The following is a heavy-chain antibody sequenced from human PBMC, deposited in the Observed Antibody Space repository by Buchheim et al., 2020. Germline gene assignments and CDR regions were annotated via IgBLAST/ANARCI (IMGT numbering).Heavy chain of an antibody. CDR1: GFTFSSYW. J-gene: IGHJ4*02. D-gene: IGHD7-27*01. Sequence: VQLVESGGGLVQPGGSLRLSCAASGFTFSSYWMSWIRQPAGKGLEWIGRIYTSGSTNYNPSLKSRVTMSVDTSKNQFSLKLSSVTAADTAVYYCARDGDRLGLDYWGQGTL. CDR2: IYTSGST. CDR3: ARDGDRLGLDY. V-gene: IGHV4-4*07.